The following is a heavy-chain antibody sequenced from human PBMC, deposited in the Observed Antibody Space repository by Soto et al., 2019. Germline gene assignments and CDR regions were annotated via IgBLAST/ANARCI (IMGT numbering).Heavy chain of an antibody. Sequence: QVQLQESGPGLVKPSETLSLTCTISGGPMNNYYCSWFRQPRGQGLEWIGYMGYNGFTRYNPSLRSRLAILLDTAKNQFSLNLSSVTAADTALYYCARQGFGELHGLVDVWGQGITVTVSS. V-gene: IGHV4-59*08. J-gene: IGHJ6*02. CDR3: ARQGFGELHGLVDV. CDR1: GGPMNNYY. D-gene: IGHD3-10*01. CDR2: MGYNGFT.